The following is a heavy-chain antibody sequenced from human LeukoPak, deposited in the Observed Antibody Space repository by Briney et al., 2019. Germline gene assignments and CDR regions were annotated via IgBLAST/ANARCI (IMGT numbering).Heavy chain of an antibody. CDR2: IYYSGST. CDR3: AREGTYYDFWRRAFDI. CDR1: GGSISSGDYS. D-gene: IGHD3-3*01. V-gene: IGHV4-61*08. J-gene: IGHJ3*02. Sequence: SETLSLTCAVSGGSISSGDYSWNWIRQPPGKGLEWIGYIYYSGSTNYNPSLKSRVTISVDTSKNQFSLKLSSVTAADTAVYYCAREGTYYDFWRRAFDIWGQGTMVTVSS.